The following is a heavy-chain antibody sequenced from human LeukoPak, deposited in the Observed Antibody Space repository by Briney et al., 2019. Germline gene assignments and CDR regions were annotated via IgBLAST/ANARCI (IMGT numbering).Heavy chain of an antibody. CDR2: IYHSGST. D-gene: IGHD3-22*01. J-gene: IGHJ4*02. V-gene: IGHV4-4*02. Sequence: SETLSLTCAVSGGSISSSNWWSWVRQPPGKGLEWIGEIYHSGSTYYNPSLKSRVTISVDTSKNQFSLKLSSVTAADTAVYYCARVQYYYDSSGYYYYFDYWGQGTLVTVSS. CDR3: ARVQYYYDSSGYYYYFDY. CDR1: GGSISSSNW.